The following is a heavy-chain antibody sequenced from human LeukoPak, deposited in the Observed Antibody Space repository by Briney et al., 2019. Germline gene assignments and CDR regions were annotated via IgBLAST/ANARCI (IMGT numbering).Heavy chain of an antibody. CDR2: IYYSGST. J-gene: IGHJ3*02. V-gene: IGHV4-61*05. D-gene: IGHD3-10*01. CDR3: ARRRGRYGSGSYYAFDI. CDR1: GGSISSSSYY. Sequence: SETLSLTCTVSGGSISSSSYYWSWIRQPPGKGLEWIGYIYYSGSTNYNPSLKSRVTISVDTSKNQFSLKLSSVTAADTAVYYCARRRGRYGSGSYYAFDIWGQGTMVTVSS.